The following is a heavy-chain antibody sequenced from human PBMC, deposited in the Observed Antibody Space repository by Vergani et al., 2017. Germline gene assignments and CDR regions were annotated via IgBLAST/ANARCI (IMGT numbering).Heavy chain of an antibody. CDR3: ARRGPLALLDY. D-gene: IGHD3-10*01. V-gene: IGHV4-31*03. J-gene: IGHJ4*02. CDR2: IYYSGST. Sequence: QVQLQESGPGLVKPSQTLSLTCTVSGGSISSGGYYWSWIRQHPGKGLEWIGYIYYSGSTYYNPPRKSRVTISVDTSKNQCSLKRSSVTAAYTAVYYCARRGPLALLDYWGQGTLVTVSS. CDR1: GGSISSGGYY.